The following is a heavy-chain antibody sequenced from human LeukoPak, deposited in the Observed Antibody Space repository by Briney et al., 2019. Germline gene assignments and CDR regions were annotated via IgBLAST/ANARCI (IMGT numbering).Heavy chain of an antibody. J-gene: IGHJ4*02. Sequence: GGTLRLSCAASGFTFSNNGMNWVRQAPGKGLEWVSGISPSGDITYYADSVKGRFTISRDNSKNTLYLEVTSLTAEDTAVYYCAKDDAWLRFGEWSQGTLVTVSS. CDR3: AKDDAWLRFGE. V-gene: IGHV3-23*01. CDR2: ISPSGDIT. D-gene: IGHD3-10*01. CDR1: GFTFSNNG.